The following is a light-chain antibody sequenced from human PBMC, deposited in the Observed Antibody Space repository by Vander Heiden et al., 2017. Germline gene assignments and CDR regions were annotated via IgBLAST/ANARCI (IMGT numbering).Light chain of an antibody. CDR1: QDMSNY. V-gene: IGKV1-33*01. CDR2: DAS. CDR3: QQYDNLIT. J-gene: IGKJ5*01. Sequence: DIQMTQSPSSLSASIGDSVTITCQASQDMSNYLNWYQQKPGKAPKLLIYDASNLETGVPSRFSGSGSGTDFTFTISSLQPEDFATYYCQQYDNLITFGQGTRLEIK.